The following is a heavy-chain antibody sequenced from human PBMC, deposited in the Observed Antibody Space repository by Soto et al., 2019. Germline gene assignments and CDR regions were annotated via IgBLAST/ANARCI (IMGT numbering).Heavy chain of an antibody. J-gene: IGHJ4*02. V-gene: IGHV3-33*01. CDR3: ARDWNSGSYFDY. Sequence: QVQLVESGGGVVQPGRSLRLSCAASGFTFSSYGMHWVRQAPGKGLEWVAVIWYDGSNKYYADSVKGRFTISRDNSKNTLYLQMNSLRAEDTAVYYCARDWNSGSYFDYWGQGTLVTVSS. D-gene: IGHD1-26*01. CDR1: GFTFSSYG. CDR2: IWYDGSNK.